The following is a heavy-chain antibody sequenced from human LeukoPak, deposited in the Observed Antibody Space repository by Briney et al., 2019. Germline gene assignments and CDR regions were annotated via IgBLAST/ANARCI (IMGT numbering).Heavy chain of an antibody. CDR1: GFTFSGSA. CDR2: IRSKANSYAT. CDR3: TRQIAVAGSEDY. V-gene: IGHV3-73*01. D-gene: IGHD6-19*01. Sequence: GGSLRLSCAASGFTFSGSAMHWVRQASGKGLEWVGRIRSKANSYATAYAASVKGRFTISRDDSKNTAYLQMNSLETEDTAVYYCTRQIAVAGSEDYWGQGTLVTVSS. J-gene: IGHJ4*02.